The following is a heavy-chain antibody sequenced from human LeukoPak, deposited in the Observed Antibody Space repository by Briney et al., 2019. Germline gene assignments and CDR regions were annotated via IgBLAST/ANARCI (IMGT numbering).Heavy chain of an antibody. CDR2: IYYSGST. J-gene: IGHJ5*02. CDR3: ARHAYIENCFDP. CDR1: GGSISSSSYY. V-gene: IGHV4-39*01. Sequence: SETLSLTCTVSGGSISSSSYYWGWIRQPPGKGLEWIGSIYYSGSTYYNPSLKSRVTISVDTSKNQFSLKLSSVTAADTAVYYCARHAYIENCFDPWGQGTLVTVSS. D-gene: IGHD2-15*01.